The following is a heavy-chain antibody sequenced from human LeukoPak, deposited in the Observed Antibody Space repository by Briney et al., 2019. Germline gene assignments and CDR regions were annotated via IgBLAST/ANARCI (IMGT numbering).Heavy chain of an antibody. V-gene: IGHV4-59*01. Sequence: PSETLSLTCTVSGGSINRASWSWIRHPPGRGLEWMDFNTYDGSTSYNPSLGRRVTISIAASRNQFSLDLSSVTAADTAVYYCATFDMMTSYSDSWGQGTLVTVSS. J-gene: IGHJ1*01. D-gene: IGHD3-9*01. CDR1: GGSINRAS. CDR3: ATFDMMTSYSDS. CDR2: NTYDGST.